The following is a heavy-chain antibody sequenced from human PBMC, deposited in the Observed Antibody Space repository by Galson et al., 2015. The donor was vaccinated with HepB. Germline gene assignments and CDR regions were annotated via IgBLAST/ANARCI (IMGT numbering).Heavy chain of an antibody. CDR2: INAGNGNT. CDR3: ARDKGRNWFDP. J-gene: IGHJ5*02. V-gene: IGHV1-3*01. D-gene: IGHD1-1*01. CDR1: GYTFTSYA. Sequence: SVKVSCKASGYTFTSYAMHWVRQAPGQRLEWMGWINAGNGNTKYSQKFQGRVTITRDTSASTAYMELSSLRSEDTAAYYCARDKGRNWFDPWGQGTLVTVSS.